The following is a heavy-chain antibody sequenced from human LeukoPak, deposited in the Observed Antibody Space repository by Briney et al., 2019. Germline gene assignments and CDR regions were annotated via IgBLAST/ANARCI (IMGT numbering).Heavy chain of an antibody. D-gene: IGHD6-13*01. J-gene: IGHJ6*02. CDR1: GYSVTSFD. CDR3: ARGGSSSSYYNNYGMDV. V-gene: IGHV1-8*01. Sequence: ASVKVSCKASGYSVTSFDINWVRQGSGQGLEWMGWMNPKRGNTGYAPTFQGRVTITRDTSIDTAFMELSSLRPDDTAVYYCARGGSSSSYYNNYGMDVWGQGTTITVSS. CDR2: MNPKRGNT.